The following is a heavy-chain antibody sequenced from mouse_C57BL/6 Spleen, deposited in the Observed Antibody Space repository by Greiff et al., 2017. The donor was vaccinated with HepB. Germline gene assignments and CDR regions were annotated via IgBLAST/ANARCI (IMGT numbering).Heavy chain of an antibody. J-gene: IGHJ2*01. CDR2: INPNNGGT. V-gene: IGHV1-22*01. CDR1: GYTFTDYN. D-gene: IGHD1-1*01. CDR3: ALITTVVATDDYVDY. Sequence: EVQLQQSGPELVKPGASVKMSCKASGYTFTDYNMHWVKQSHGKSLEWIGYINPNNGGTSYNQKFKGKATLTVNKSSSTAYMELRSLTSEDSAVYYCALITTVVATDDYVDYWGQGTTLTVSS.